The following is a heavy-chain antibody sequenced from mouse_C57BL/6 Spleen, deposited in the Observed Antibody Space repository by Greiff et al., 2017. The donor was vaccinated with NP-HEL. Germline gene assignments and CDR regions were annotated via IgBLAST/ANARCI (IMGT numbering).Heavy chain of an antibody. CDR2: INPSSGYT. J-gene: IGHJ1*03. V-gene: IGHV1-4*01. D-gene: IGHD1-1*01. CDR1: GYTFTSYT. CDR3: ARETITTVVGRYFDV. Sequence: VQLQQSGAELARPGASVKMSCKASGYTFTSYTMHWVKQRPGQGLEWIGYINPSSGYTKYNQKFKDKATLTADKSSSTAYMQLSSLTSEDSAVYYCARETITTVVGRYFDVWGTGTTVTVSS.